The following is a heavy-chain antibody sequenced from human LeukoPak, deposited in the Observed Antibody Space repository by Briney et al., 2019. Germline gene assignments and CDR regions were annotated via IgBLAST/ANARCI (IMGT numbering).Heavy chain of an antibody. Sequence: TGGSLRLSCAASGFTFSSYSMNWVRQAPGKGLEWVSSISSSSSYIYYADSVKGRFTISRDNAKNSLYLQMNSLRAEDTAVYYCARASRGGYWEFDYWGQGTLVTVSS. CDR1: GFTFSSYS. J-gene: IGHJ4*02. D-gene: IGHD3-22*01. CDR2: ISSSSSYI. V-gene: IGHV3-21*01. CDR3: ARASRGGYWEFDY.